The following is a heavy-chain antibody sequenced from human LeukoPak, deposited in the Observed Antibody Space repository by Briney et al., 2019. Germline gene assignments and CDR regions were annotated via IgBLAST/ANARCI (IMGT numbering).Heavy chain of an antibody. CDR2: ITSSSSSI. Sequence: GGSLRLSCAASGFTFSSYSLNWVRQAPGKGLEWVSYITSSSSSIYYADSVKGRSTISRDNAKNSLYLQMNSLRAEDTAMYYCARDYCSGGRCYSVDYWGQGTLVTVSS. CDR3: ARDYCSGGRCYSVDY. J-gene: IGHJ4*02. D-gene: IGHD2-15*01. V-gene: IGHV3-48*04. CDR1: GFTFSSYS.